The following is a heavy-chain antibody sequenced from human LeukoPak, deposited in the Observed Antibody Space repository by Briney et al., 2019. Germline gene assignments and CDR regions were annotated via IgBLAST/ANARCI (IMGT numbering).Heavy chain of an antibody. D-gene: IGHD5-24*01. Sequence: GSGPTLVNPTETLTLTCTVSGFSLSNARMGVSWIRQPPGKALEWLPHIFSNDEKSYSTSLKSRLTISKDTSKSQVVLTMTNMDPVDTATYYCARIVTYVEMATQAFDIWGQGTMVTVSS. V-gene: IGHV2-26*02. CDR1: GFSLSNARMG. CDR2: IFSNDEK. J-gene: IGHJ3*02. CDR3: ARIVTYVEMATQAFDI.